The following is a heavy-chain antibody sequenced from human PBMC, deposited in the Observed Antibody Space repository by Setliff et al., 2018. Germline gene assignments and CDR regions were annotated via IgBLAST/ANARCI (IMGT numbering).Heavy chain of an antibody. CDR1: GYTFGAHY. D-gene: IGHD3-10*01. CDR3: ARRPRAVYGSGRRNWFLDY. CDR2: INPNSGDT. J-gene: IGHJ4*02. Sequence: GASVKVSCKASGYTFGAHYIHWVRQAPGQGFEWMGWINPNSGDTTYAQNFQGRVTMTRDTSINTVYMDLSGLTSDDTAIYYCARRPRAVYGSGRRNWFLDYWGQGTLVTVSS. V-gene: IGHV1-2*02.